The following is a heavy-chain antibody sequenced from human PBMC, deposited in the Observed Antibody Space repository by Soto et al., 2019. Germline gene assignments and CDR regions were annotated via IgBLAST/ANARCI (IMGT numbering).Heavy chain of an antibody. Sequence: SETLSLTCTVSSGSVSRGSYFWSWIRQPPGKGLEWIGYIYYSGSSKYNPSLKSRVTISVGTSKNQFSLKLSSVTAADTAVYFCARDNDGDYYYYGMDVWGQGTTVTVSS. CDR3: ARDNDGDYYYYGMDV. V-gene: IGHV4-61*01. CDR1: SGSVSRGSYF. D-gene: IGHD1-1*01. J-gene: IGHJ6*02. CDR2: IYYSGSS.